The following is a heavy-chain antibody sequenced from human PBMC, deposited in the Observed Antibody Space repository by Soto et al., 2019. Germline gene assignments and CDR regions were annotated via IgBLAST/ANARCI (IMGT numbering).Heavy chain of an antibody. CDR1: GFTFSSYA. V-gene: IGHV3-30-3*01. J-gene: IGHJ6*02. D-gene: IGHD3-10*02. CDR3: QCWSYGMDV. CDR2: ISYDGSNK. Sequence: PGVSLRLSCAAAGFTFSSYAMHWVRQAPGKGLEWVAVISYDGSNKYYADSVKGRFTISRDNSKNTLYLQMNSLRAEDTAVYYCQCWSYGMDVWGQGTTVTVSS.